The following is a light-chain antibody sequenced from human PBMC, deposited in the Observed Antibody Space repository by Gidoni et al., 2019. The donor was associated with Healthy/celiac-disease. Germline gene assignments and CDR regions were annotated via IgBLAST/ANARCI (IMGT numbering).Light chain of an antibody. V-gene: IGLV3-1*01. Sequence: SSELTQPPSVSVSPGQTARITCSGDNLGDKYACWYQQKPGQSPVLVIYQDSKRPSGIPERFSGSNSGNTATLTISGTQAMDEADYYCQAWDSSTVVFGGGTKLTVL. J-gene: IGLJ2*01. CDR3: QAWDSSTVV. CDR2: QDS. CDR1: NLGDKY.